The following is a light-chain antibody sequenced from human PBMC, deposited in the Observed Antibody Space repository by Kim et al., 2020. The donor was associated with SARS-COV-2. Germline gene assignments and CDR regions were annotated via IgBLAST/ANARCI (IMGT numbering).Light chain of an antibody. J-gene: IGLJ1*01. CDR1: TGAVTSGYY. V-gene: IGLV7-43*01. CDR2: STS. CDR3: LLYYGGAYV. Sequence: GGTVTLTCASSTGAVTSGYYPNWFQQKPGQAPRALMYSTSNKHSWTPARFSGSLLGGKAALTLSGVQPEDEAEYYCLLYYGGAYVFGTGTKVTVL.